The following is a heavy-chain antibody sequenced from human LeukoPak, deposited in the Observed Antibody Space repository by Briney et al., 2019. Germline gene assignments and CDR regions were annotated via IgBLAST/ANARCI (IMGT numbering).Heavy chain of an antibody. V-gene: IGHV1-69*06. CDR1: GGTFSSYA. CDR3: AGLGRLQSQGAFDI. D-gene: IGHD5-24*01. J-gene: IGHJ3*02. Sequence: GASVKVSCKASGGTFSSYAISWVRQAPGQGLEWMGGIIPIFGTANYAQKFQGRVTITADKSTSTAYMELSSLRSEDTAVYYCAGLGRLQSQGAFDIWGQGTMVTVSS. CDR2: IIPIFGTA.